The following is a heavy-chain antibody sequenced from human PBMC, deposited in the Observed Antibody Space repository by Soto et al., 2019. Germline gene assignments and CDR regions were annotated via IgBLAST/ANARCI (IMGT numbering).Heavy chain of an antibody. V-gene: IGHV4-4*02. Sequence: QVQLQESGPGLVKPSGTLSLTCTVSGDSISSNNWWSWVRQSPGKGLEWIGEIYHSGTTYYNPSLKSRVTISVDMSKNQFSLKLSSVTAADTAVYYCASRYTYSWDSYFNYWGQGTLVTVSS. CDR3: ASRYTYSWDSYFNY. CDR1: GDSISSNNW. J-gene: IGHJ4*02. CDR2: IYHSGTT. D-gene: IGHD6-13*01.